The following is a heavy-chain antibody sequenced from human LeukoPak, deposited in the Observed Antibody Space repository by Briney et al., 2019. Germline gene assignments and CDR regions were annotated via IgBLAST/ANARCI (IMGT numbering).Heavy chain of an antibody. D-gene: IGHD4-17*01. CDR3: ARRGPQYGDYGYYYYYYYMDV. V-gene: IGHV1-2*02. CDR2: INPNSGGT. CDR1: GYTFTSYG. Sequence: ASVKVSCKASGYTFTSYGISWVRQAPGQGLEWMGWINPNSGGTNYAQKFQGRVTMTRDTSISTAYMELSRLRSDDTAVYYCARRGPQYGDYGYYYYYYYMDVWGKGTTVTVSS. J-gene: IGHJ6*03.